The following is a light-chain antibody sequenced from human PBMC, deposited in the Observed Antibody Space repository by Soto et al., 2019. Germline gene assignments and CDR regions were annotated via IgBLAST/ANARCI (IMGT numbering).Light chain of an antibody. CDR2: DAS. CDR3: QQYETFSGT. Sequence: EIRVSQSPATLSASVGDTVTVTCRASQSVSGWLAWYQQKPGEAPKLLIYDASALPRGVPSRFSGSGSGTKFTLTIASLQPDDFATYYCQQYETFSGTFGPGTKVDIK. J-gene: IGKJ1*01. CDR1: QSVSGW. V-gene: IGKV1-5*01.